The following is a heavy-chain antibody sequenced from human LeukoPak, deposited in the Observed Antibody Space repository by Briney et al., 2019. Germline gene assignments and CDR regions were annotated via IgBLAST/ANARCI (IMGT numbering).Heavy chain of an antibody. D-gene: IGHD6-19*01. V-gene: IGHV4-59*01. CDR1: GGSISSYY. CDR2: IYYSGST. Sequence: PSETLSLTCTVSGGSISSYYWSWIRQPPGKGLEWIGYIYYSGSTNYNPSLKSRVTISVDTSKNQFSLKLSSVTAADTAVYYCASDTSGWSDDSFDIWGQGTTVTVSS. J-gene: IGHJ3*02. CDR3: ASDTSGWSDDSFDI.